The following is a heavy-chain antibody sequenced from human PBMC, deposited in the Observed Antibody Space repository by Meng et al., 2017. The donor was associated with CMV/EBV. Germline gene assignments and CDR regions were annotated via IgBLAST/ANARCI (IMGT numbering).Heavy chain of an antibody. CDR1: GFTFSHYE. CDR2: ISSNGRTM. J-gene: IGHJ3*02. CDR3: ARLAGCSSTTCQERDAFDI. V-gene: IGHV3-48*03. D-gene: IGHD2/OR15-2a*01. Sequence: GGSLRLSCAVSGFTFSHYEMTWFRQAPGKGLEWICFISSNGRTMYYAESVRGRFAISRDNAKNSLFLQMNDLTAEDTAVYYCARLAGCSSTTCQERDAFDIWGQGTMVTVSS.